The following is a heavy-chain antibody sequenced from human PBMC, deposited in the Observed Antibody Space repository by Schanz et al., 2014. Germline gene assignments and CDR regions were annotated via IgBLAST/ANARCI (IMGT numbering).Heavy chain of an antibody. Sequence: QVQLVQSGAEVKKPGSSVKVSCTASGGTFSSYTISWIRQAPGQGLEWMGWINVGNGNMKYSQKFQGRVTMTRDTSATTTNMELSSLRSDDTAVYYCARGGGPEDVFDIWGRGTILTVSS. V-gene: IGHV1-3*01. D-gene: IGHD5-12*01. CDR1: GGTFSSYT. CDR3: ARGGGPEDVFDI. CDR2: INVGNGNM. J-gene: IGHJ3*02.